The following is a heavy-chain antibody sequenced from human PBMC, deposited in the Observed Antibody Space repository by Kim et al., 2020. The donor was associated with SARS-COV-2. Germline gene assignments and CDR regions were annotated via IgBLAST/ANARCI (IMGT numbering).Heavy chain of an antibody. Sequence: YSPSFQGHVTIAADKSISTAYLQWSSLKASDTAMYYCARHNYYDSSGGDYWGQGTLVTVSS. V-gene: IGHV5-10-1*01. D-gene: IGHD3-22*01. CDR3: ARHNYYDSSGGDY. J-gene: IGHJ4*02.